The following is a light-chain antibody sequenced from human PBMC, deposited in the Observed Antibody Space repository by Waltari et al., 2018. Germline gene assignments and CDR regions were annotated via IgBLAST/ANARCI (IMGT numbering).Light chain of an antibody. CDR1: QSVTASS. J-gene: IGKJ4*01. CDR3: QQYATSPRLT. CDR2: GAS. Sequence: EIVLTQSPGTLSLSPGERATLSCRASQSVTASSLAWYQQKPGQAPRLLIYGASSRATGIPDRFSGSGSGTDFTLTISRLEPDDFAVYYCQQYATSPRLTFGGGTKVEIK. V-gene: IGKV3-20*01.